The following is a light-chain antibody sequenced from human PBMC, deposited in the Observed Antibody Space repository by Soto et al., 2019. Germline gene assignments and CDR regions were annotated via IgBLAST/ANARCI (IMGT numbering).Light chain of an antibody. CDR1: SSDLGGLNY. J-gene: IGLJ3*02. CDR3: SSYTTVPSPQWV. CDR2: KVD. V-gene: IGLV2-14*01. Sequence: QSVVTQAPSVSGSPGQSITIPCSGRSSDLGGLNYVSWYQQHPGKVPKLIIYKVDNRPSGISDRFSASKSGNTASLTISGLQAEDEAHYYCSSYTTVPSPQWVFAGGTKVTVL.